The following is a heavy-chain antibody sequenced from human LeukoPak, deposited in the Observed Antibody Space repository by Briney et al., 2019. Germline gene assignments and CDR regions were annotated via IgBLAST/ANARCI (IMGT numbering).Heavy chain of an antibody. CDR1: GGSFSGYY. Sequence: SETLSLTCAVYGGSFSGYYWGWIRQPPGKGLEWIGEINHSGSTNYNPSLKSRVTISVDTSKNQFSLKLSSVTAADTAVYYCARGSVCSSTSCYRYYYYYGMDVWGQGTTVTVSS. CDR2: INHSGST. D-gene: IGHD2-2*02. V-gene: IGHV4-34*01. J-gene: IGHJ6*02. CDR3: ARGSVCSSTSCYRYYYYYGMDV.